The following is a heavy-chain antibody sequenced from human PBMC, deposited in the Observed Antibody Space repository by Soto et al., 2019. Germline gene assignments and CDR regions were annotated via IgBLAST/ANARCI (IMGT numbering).Heavy chain of an antibody. CDR2: IYYSGST. CDR1: GGSISSFY. D-gene: IGHD3-10*01. Sequence: PSETMSHTCTVSGGSISSFYLSWIRQPPGKGLEWIGYIYYSGSTNYNPSLKSRVTISVDTSKNQFSLKLSSVTAADTAVYYCARADIGTNGDHFDYLVQGSLVTGSS. CDR3: ARADIGTNGDHFDY. V-gene: IGHV4-59*01. J-gene: IGHJ4*02.